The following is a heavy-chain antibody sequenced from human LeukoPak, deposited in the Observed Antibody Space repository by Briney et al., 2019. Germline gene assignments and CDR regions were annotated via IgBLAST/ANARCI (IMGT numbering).Heavy chain of an antibody. Sequence: GGSLRLSCAASGFSFSSYAMGWVRQAPGEGLEWVSVIYRGGSTYYADSVKGRFTMSRDNSKNTVYLQMDSLRAEDTAVYYCARDRGAAAGNWGQGTLVTVSS. CDR2: IYRGGST. D-gene: IGHD6-13*01. CDR3: ARDRGAAAGN. J-gene: IGHJ4*02. V-gene: IGHV3-53*01. CDR1: GFSFSSYA.